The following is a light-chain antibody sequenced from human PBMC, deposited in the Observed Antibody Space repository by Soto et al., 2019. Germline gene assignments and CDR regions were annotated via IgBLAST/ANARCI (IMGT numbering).Light chain of an antibody. Sequence: QSALTQPASGAGSPGQSITISCTGTSSDVGGYNYVSWYQQHPGKAPKLMIYNVSNRPSGVSNRFSGSKSGNTASLTISGLQAEDEGHYYCSSFTSTNTVLFGGGTQLTVL. CDR3: SSFTSTNTVL. V-gene: IGLV2-14*01. CDR1: SSDVGGYNY. J-gene: IGLJ2*01. CDR2: NVS.